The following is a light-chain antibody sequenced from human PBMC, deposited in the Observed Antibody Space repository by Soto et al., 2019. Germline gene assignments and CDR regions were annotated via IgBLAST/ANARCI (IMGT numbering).Light chain of an antibody. V-gene: IGLV4-60*03. CDR2: LEGSASY. J-gene: IGLJ3*02. CDR3: ETWDSSTPWV. Sequence: QSVLTQSSSASASLGSSVKLTCTLSSGHSSYIIAWHQQQPGKAPRYLMKLEGSASYNKGSGVPDRFSGSSSGADRYLTISNLQSEDEADYYCETWDSSTPWVFGGGTKVTVL. CDR1: SGHSSYI.